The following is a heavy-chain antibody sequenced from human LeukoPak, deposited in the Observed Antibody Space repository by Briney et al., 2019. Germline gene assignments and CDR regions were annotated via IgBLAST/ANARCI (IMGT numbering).Heavy chain of an antibody. Sequence: GASVKVSCKASGYTFTGYYMHWVRQAPGQGLEWMGWINPNSGGTNYAQKFQGRVTMTRDTSISTAYMELSRLRSDDTAVYYCARALGYCSSTSCYPAEHYYYGMDVWGQGTTVTVSS. V-gene: IGHV1-2*02. J-gene: IGHJ6*02. CDR2: INPNSGGT. CDR1: GYTFTGYY. D-gene: IGHD2-2*01. CDR3: ARALGYCSSTSCYPAEHYYYGMDV.